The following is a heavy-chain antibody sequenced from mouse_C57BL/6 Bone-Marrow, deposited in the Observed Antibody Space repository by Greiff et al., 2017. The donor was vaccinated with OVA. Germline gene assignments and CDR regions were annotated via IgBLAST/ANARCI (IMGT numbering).Heavy chain of an antibody. CDR3: ARRHYYGSSLYWYFDV. CDR2: IDPSDSYT. CDR1: GYTFTSYW. D-gene: IGHD1-1*01. V-gene: IGHV1-69*01. J-gene: IGHJ1*03. Sequence: QVQLQQPGAELVMPGASVKLSCKASGYTFTSYWMHWVKQRPGQGLEWIGEIDPSDSYTNYNQKFKGKSTLTVDKYSSTAYMQLSSLTSEDSAVYYCARRHYYGSSLYWYFDVWGTGTTVTVSS.